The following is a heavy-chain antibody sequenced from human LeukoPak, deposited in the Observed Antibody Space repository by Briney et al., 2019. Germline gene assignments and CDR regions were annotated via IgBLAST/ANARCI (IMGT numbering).Heavy chain of an antibody. D-gene: IGHD6-13*01. CDR2: IRSKAYGGTT. J-gene: IGHJ4*02. Sequence: GGSLRLSCTASGFTFCDYAMSWVRQAPGKGLEWVGFIRSKAYGGTTEYAASVKGKFTISRDDSKSIAYLQMNSLKTEDTAVYYCTSSSWYLLADYWGQGTLVTVSS. V-gene: IGHV3-49*04. CDR3: TSSSWYLLADY. CDR1: GFTFCDYA.